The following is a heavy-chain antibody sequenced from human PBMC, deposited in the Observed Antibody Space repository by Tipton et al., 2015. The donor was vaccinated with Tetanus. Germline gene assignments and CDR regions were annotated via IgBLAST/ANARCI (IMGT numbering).Heavy chain of an antibody. J-gene: IGHJ4*02. V-gene: IGHV5-51*01. CDR1: GYSFTNYW. CDR2: IYPGDSDT. Sequence: QLVQSGAEVKKPGESLRISCKGSGYSFTNYWIGWVRQKPGKGLEWMGFIYPGDSDTRYSPSFQGQVAISVDKSINTAYLQWSSLKASDTSMFYCARAHCSDGVCNFDFWGQGALVTVAS. CDR3: ARAHCSDGVCNFDF. D-gene: IGHD2-15*01.